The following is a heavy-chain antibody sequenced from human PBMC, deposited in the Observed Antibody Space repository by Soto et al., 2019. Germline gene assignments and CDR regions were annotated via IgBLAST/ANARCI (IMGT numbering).Heavy chain of an antibody. D-gene: IGHD6-6*01. CDR3: AKDMEYSSSPPWFDP. Sequence: PGGSLRLSCAASGFTFDDYAMHWVRQAPGKGLEWVSGISWNSGSIGYADSVKGRFTISRDNAKNSLYLQMNSLRAEDTALYYCAKDMEYSSSPPWFDPWGQGTLVTVSS. CDR2: ISWNSGSI. CDR1: GFTFDDYA. J-gene: IGHJ5*02. V-gene: IGHV3-9*01.